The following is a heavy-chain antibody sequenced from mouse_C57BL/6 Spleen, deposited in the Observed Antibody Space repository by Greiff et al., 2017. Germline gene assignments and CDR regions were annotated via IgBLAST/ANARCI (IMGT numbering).Heavy chain of an antibody. V-gene: IGHV1-85*01. CDR1: GYTFTSYD. CDR3: ARDLFAY. J-gene: IGHJ3*01. CDR2: ISTRDGST. Sequence: VQLQQSGPELVKPGASVKLSCKASGYTFTSYDINWVKQRPGQGLEWIGWISTRDGSTKYNETFKGKATLTVDTSSSTAYMELHSLTSEDSAVYFCARDLFAYWGQGTLVTVSA.